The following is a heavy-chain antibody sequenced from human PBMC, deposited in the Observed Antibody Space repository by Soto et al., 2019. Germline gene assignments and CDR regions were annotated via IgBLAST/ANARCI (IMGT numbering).Heavy chain of an antibody. D-gene: IGHD6-13*01. Sequence: SVKVSFKASGGTFSSYAISWVRQAPGQGLEWMGGIIPIFGTANYAQKFQGRVTITADKSTSTAYMELSSLRSEDTAVYYCARDQGIAAAVDYWGQGTLVTVSS. CDR1: GGTFSSYA. J-gene: IGHJ4*02. CDR2: IIPIFGTA. V-gene: IGHV1-69*06. CDR3: ARDQGIAAAVDY.